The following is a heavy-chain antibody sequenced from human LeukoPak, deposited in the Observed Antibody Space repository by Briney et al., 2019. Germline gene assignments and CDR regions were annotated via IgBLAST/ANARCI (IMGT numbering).Heavy chain of an antibody. V-gene: IGHV4-31*03. CDR1: GGSISSGGYY. CDR3: ARVGNSVHYGMDV. Sequence: SETLSLTCTVSGGSISSGGYYWSWIRQHPGKGLEWIGYIYYSGSTYYNPSLKSRVTISVDTSKNQFSLKLSSVTAADTAVYYCARVGNSVHYGMDVRGQGTTVTVSS. J-gene: IGHJ6*02. D-gene: IGHD1-1*01. CDR2: IYYSGST.